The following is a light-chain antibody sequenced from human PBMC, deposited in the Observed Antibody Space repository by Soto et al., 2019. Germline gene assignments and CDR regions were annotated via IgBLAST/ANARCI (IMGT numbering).Light chain of an antibody. CDR2: GAS. CDR1: QSVSNNY. J-gene: IGKJ1*01. CDR3: QQYGSSGT. V-gene: IGKV3-20*01. Sequence: EIMLTQSPGTLSLTQGERATLSFRASQSVSNNYLAWYQQKPGQAPRLLIYGASNRATGIPDRFSGSGSGTDFTLTISRLEPEDFAVYYCQQYGSSGTFGQGTNVDI.